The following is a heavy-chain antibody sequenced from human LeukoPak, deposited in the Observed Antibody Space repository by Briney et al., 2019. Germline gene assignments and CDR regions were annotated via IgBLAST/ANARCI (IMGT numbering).Heavy chain of an antibody. CDR3: ARGRSSSRSPLDY. CDR1: GFTFSSYA. CDR2: ISYDGSNK. V-gene: IGHV3-30*04. J-gene: IGHJ4*02. Sequence: GGSLRLSCAASGFTFSSYAMHWVRQAPGKGLEWVAVISYDGSNKYYADSVKGRFTISRDNSKNTLYLQMNSLRAEDTAVYYCARGRSSSRSPLDYWGQGTLVTVSS. D-gene: IGHD6-13*01.